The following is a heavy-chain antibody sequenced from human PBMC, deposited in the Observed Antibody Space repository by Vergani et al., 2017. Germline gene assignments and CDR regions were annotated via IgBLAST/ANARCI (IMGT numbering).Heavy chain of an antibody. CDR1: GFTFSSYS. J-gene: IGHJ6*03. CDR3: ATANFFPPNLAYYYYMDV. Sequence: EVQLVESGGGLVKPGGSLRLSWAASGFTFSSYSMNWVRQAPGKGLEWVSSISRSSSYIYSADSVKGRFTISSDNAKNSMCLQMNSLRTEDTAVYYFATANFFPPNLAYYYYMDVWGKGTTVTVSS. D-gene: IGHD3-3*01. CDR2: ISRSSSYI. V-gene: IGHV3-21*01.